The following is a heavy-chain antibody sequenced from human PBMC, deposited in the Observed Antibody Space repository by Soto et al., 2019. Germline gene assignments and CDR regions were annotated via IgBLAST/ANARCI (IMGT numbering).Heavy chain of an antibody. CDR1: GYTFTIYA. Sequence: ASLKVSCKASGYTFTIYAMHWVRQAPGQRLEWMGWINAGNGNTKYSQKFQGRVTITRDTSASTAYMELSSLRSEDTAVYYCARDMARIAVAPIDYRGQGTLVTVSS. V-gene: IGHV1-3*01. CDR2: INAGNGNT. J-gene: IGHJ4*02. CDR3: ARDMARIAVAPIDY. D-gene: IGHD6-19*01.